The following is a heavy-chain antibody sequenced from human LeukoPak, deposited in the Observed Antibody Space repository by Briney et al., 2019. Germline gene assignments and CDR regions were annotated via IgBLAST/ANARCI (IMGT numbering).Heavy chain of an antibody. D-gene: IGHD3-22*01. V-gene: IGHV3-30-3*02. CDR1: GFTFSSYA. CDR2: ISYDGSNK. CDR3: AKRRDSSGYYYSHFDY. Sequence: PGGSLRLSCAASGFTFSSYAMHWVRQAPGKGLEWVAVISYDGSNKYYADSVKGRFTISRDNSKNTLYLQMNSLRAEDTAVYYCAKRRDSSGYYYSHFDYWGQGTLVTVSS. J-gene: IGHJ4*02.